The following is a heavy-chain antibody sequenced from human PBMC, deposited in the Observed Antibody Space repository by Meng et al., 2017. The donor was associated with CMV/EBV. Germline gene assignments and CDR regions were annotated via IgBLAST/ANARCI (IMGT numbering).Heavy chain of an antibody. J-gene: IGHJ4*02. CDR3: ARPRSSGWYRVSFDY. Sequence: KVSCKGSGYSFTSYWIGWVRQMPGKGLEWMGIIYPGDSDTRYSPSFQGQVTIPADKSISTAYLQWSSLKASDTAMYYCARPRSSGWYRVSFDYWGQGTLVTVSS. CDR1: GYSFTSYW. CDR2: IYPGDSDT. V-gene: IGHV5-51*01. D-gene: IGHD6-19*01.